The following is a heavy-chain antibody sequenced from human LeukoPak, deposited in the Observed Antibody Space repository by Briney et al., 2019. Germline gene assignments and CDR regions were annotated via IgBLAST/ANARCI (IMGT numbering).Heavy chain of an antibody. Sequence: KSSETLSLTCSVSGDSITYFYWSWIRQAAGKGLEWIGRIYTSGSTNYNPSLKSRVTISVDTSKNQFSLKLSSVTAADTAVYYCARNREVGYYYMDVWGKGTTVTISS. D-gene: IGHD3-10*01. V-gene: IGHV4-4*07. J-gene: IGHJ6*03. CDR3: ARNREVGYYYMDV. CDR2: IYTSGST. CDR1: GDSITYFY.